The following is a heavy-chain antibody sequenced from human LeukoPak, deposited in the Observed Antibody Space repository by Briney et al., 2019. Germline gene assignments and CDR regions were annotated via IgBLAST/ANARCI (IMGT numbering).Heavy chain of an antibody. J-gene: IGHJ4*02. CDR2: NIPIFGTA. CDR1: GGTFSSYA. D-gene: IGHD5-18*01. CDR3: ASTSGYSYEFDY. Sequence: SVKVSCKASGGTFSSYAISWVRQAPGQGLEWMGGNIPIFGTANYAQKFQGRVTITTDESTSTAYMELSSLRSEDTAVYYCASTSGYSYEFDYWGQGTLVTVSS. V-gene: IGHV1-69*05.